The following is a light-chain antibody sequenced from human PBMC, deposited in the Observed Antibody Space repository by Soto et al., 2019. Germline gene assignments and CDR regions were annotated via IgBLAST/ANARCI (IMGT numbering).Light chain of an antibody. CDR2: EVS. J-gene: IGLJ2*01. CDR1: SRDVGASKY. V-gene: IGLV2-14*01. CDR3: SSYTSTSTVL. Sequence: QSALTQPASVSGSPGQSITISCTGTSRDVGASKYVSWYQQHPGKAPKLMIYEVSNRPSGVSNRFSGSKSGNTASLTISGLQAEDEDDYYCSSYTSTSTVLFGGGTQLTVL.